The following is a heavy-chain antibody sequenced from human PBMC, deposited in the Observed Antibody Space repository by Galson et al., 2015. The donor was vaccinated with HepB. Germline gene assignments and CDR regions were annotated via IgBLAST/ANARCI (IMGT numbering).Heavy chain of an antibody. D-gene: IGHD3-22*01. CDR2: ISWNSGSI. CDR1: GFTFDDYA. Sequence: SLRLSCAASGFTFDDYAMHWVRQAPGKGLEWVSGISWNSGSIGYADSVKGRFTISRDNAKNSLYLQMSSLRAEDTALYYCAKDISYYYDSSGYYLGYYYYGMDVWGQGTTVTVSS. J-gene: IGHJ6*02. CDR3: AKDISYYYDSSGYYLGYYYYGMDV. V-gene: IGHV3-9*01.